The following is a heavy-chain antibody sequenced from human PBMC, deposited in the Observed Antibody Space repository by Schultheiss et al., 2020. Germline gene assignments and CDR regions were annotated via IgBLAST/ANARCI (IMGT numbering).Heavy chain of an antibody. Sequence: ASVKVSCKASGYTFTSYDINWVRQATGQGLEWMGWMNPNSGGTNYAQKFQGRVTMTEDTSTDTAYMELSSLRSEDTAVYYCATDAPPPYRYGMDVWGQGTTVTVSS. J-gene: IGHJ6*02. CDR1: GYTFTSYD. V-gene: IGHV1-8*01. CDR2: MNPNSGGT. D-gene: IGHD3-16*02. CDR3: ATDAPPPYRYGMDV.